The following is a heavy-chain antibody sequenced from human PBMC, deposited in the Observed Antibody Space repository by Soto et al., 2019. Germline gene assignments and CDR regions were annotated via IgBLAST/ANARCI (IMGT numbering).Heavy chain of an antibody. D-gene: IGHD3-10*01. CDR1: GYSFTSYW. Sequence: PGESLKISCKGSGYSFTSYWIGWVRQMPGKGLEWMGIIYPGDSDTRYSPSFQGQVTISTDKSISTAYLQWSSLKASDTAMYYCARHGGHHGSGSYYGLGMEVWGQGTTVPVSS. CDR2: IYPGDSDT. J-gene: IGHJ6*02. V-gene: IGHV5-51*01. CDR3: ARHGGHHGSGSYYGLGMEV.